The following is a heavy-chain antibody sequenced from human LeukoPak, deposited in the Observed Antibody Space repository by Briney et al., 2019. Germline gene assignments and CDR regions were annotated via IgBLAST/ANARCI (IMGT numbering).Heavy chain of an antibody. CDR2: ISSSSSYI. V-gene: IGHV3-21*01. D-gene: IGHD3-22*01. CDR1: GFTFSSYS. Sequence: GGSLRLSCAASGFTFSSYSMNWVRQAPGKGLEWVSSISSSSSYIYYADSVKGRFTISRDNAKNSLYLQMNSLRAEDTAVYYCARDGVIYDSSGYYYDYWGQGTLVTVSS. J-gene: IGHJ4*02. CDR3: ARDGVIYDSSGYYYDY.